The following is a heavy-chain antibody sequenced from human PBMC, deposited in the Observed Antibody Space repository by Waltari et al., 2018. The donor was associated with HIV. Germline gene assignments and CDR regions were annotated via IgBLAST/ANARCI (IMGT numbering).Heavy chain of an antibody. CDR2: FNSYNGDT. CDR3: ARFFPTATTTGWYLDL. CDR1: GYTFTNFG. Sequence: QVHLVQSGAELKKTGASVKLSCKASGYTFTNFGINWVRQAPGQGLEWMGWFNSYNGDTKYAKKFQDRVTMTTDTSTSTAYMELRSLRSDDTAVYYCARFFPTATTTGWYLDLWGPGTLVTMSS. V-gene: IGHV1-18*01. D-gene: IGHD4-17*01. J-gene: IGHJ2*01.